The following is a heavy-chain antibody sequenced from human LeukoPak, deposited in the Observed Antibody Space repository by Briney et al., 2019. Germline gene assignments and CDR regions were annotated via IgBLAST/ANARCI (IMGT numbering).Heavy chain of an antibody. D-gene: IGHD3-22*01. CDR1: GDSISSDYW. J-gene: IGHJ6*02. CDR2: IFHDGRT. V-gene: IGHV4-4*02. Sequence: PSETLSLTCVVSGDSISSDYWGSGVGPPPGKGRGWIGEIFHDGRTNPNPSLESRLTMSVDKPKNQLSLERRSVTAAATAVYYCTREVNYDSSGVWGQGTKVIVSS. CDR3: TREVNYDSSGV.